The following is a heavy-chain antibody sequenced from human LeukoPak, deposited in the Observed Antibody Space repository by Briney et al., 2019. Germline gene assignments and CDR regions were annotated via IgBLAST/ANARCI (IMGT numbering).Heavy chain of an antibody. J-gene: IGHJ4*02. CDR2: ISSSSPTI. V-gene: IGHV3-48*01. CDR3: AILSVPGDYFDY. D-gene: IGHD3-10*02. Sequence: GGSLRLSCAASGFIFSSYGMNWVRQAPGKGLEWISYISSSSPTIYYADSVKGRFTISRDNSKNTLYLQMNNLRVEDTAVYYCAILSVPGDYFDYWGQGTLVTVSS. CDR1: GFIFSSYG.